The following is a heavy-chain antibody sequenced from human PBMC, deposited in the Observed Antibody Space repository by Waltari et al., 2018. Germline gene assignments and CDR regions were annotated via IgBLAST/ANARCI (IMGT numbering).Heavy chain of an antibody. CDR3: TRGGNYDFWSHRPFVDP. CDR2: IRHPGST. V-gene: IGHV4-34*01. Sequence: QVQLQQWGAGLLGPSETLSLTCAVYGASFCDYYWCWVRQPPGKGLEWIGQIRHPGSTNYNPSLKSRVTISIDTPRSQFSLRLSSVTAADTALYFCTRGGNYDFWSHRPFVDPWGQGTLVTVSS. CDR1: GASFCDYY. J-gene: IGHJ5*02. D-gene: IGHD3-3*01.